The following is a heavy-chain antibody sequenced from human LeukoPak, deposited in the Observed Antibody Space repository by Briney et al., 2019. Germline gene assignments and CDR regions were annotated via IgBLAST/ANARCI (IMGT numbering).Heavy chain of an antibody. D-gene: IGHD1-1*01. J-gene: IGHJ6*02. CDR2: IIPIFGTA. CDR3: ARDRWYNWSDDYYGMDV. V-gene: IGHV1-69*01. Sequence: SVKVSCKASGGTFISYAISWVRQAPGQGLEWMGGIIPIFGTANYAQKFQGRVTITADESTSTAYMELSSLRSEDTAVYYCARDRWYNWSDDYYGMDVWGQGATVTVSS. CDR1: GGTFISYA.